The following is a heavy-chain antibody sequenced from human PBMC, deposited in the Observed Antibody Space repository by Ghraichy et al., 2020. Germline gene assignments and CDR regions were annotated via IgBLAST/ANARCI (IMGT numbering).Heavy chain of an antibody. V-gene: IGHV3-33*01. CDR2: IWNDGSKQ. D-gene: IGHD3-22*01. J-gene: IGHJ3*02. Sequence: GGSLRLSCAASGFTFSGNGMHWVRQAPGKGLEWVALIWNDGSKQLYADSVKGRFAISRDNSRNTMSLQMNSLRAEDTAVYYCARDGASYYDSSGPNFDIWGQGTMVTVSS. CDR3: ARDGASYYDSSGPNFDI. CDR1: GFTFSGNG.